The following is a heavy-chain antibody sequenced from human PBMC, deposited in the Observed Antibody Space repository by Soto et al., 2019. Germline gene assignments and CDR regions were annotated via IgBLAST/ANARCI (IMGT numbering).Heavy chain of an antibody. CDR2: IYYSGST. D-gene: IGHD3-22*01. J-gene: IGHJ6*02. CDR1: GGSISSGGYY. V-gene: IGHV4-31*03. CDR3: ASGLYDSSGYYPTGYYYYGMDV. Sequence: SETLSLTCTVSGGSISSGGYYWSWIRQHPGEGLEWIGYIYYSGSTYYNPSLKSRVTMSVDTSKNQFSLKLSSVTAADTAVYYCASGLYDSSGYYPTGYYYYGMDVWGQGTTVTVSS.